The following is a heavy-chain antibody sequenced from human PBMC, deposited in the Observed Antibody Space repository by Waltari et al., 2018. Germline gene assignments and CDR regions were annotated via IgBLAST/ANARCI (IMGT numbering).Heavy chain of an antibody. J-gene: IGHJ3*02. CDR2: ITAYKGNT. CDR3: AREMTTVTTGWVYAFDI. CDR1: GYTFTSYG. V-gene: IGHV1-18*04. Sequence: QVQLVQSGAEVKKPGASVKVSCKASGYTFTSYGISWVRQAPGQGLEWMGWITAYKGNTNYAQKLQGSGTMTTDTSTSTAYMERRSLRSDDTAVYYCAREMTTVTTGWVYAFDIWGQGTMVTVSS. D-gene: IGHD4-17*01.